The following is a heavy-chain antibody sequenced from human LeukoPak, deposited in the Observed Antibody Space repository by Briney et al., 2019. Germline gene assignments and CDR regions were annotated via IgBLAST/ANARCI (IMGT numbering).Heavy chain of an antibody. D-gene: IGHD5-12*01. V-gene: IGHV5-51*01. Sequence: GESLKISCKASGYNFTTSWIGWVRQMPGKGLEWMGIIFPGDSDIKYSPSFQGQVTISADKSISTAYLQWNSLKASDTAMYYCARSRSGYDYGFDYWGQGTLVTVSS. CDR3: ARSRSGYDYGFDY. J-gene: IGHJ4*02. CDR2: IFPGDSDI. CDR1: GYNFTTSW.